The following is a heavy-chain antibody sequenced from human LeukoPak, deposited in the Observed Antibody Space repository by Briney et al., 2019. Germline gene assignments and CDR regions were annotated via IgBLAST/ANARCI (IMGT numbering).Heavy chain of an antibody. CDR1: GFTFSRYA. D-gene: IGHD5-18*01. CDR3: ARDGIPGYSYGYSFDY. V-gene: IGHV3-21*01. Sequence: PGGSLRLSCAASGFTFSRYAMSWVRQAPGKGLEWVSSISSSSSYIYYADSVKGRFTISRDNAKNSLYLQMNSLRAEDTAVYYCARDGIPGYSYGYSFDYWGQGTLVTVSS. CDR2: ISSSSSYI. J-gene: IGHJ4*02.